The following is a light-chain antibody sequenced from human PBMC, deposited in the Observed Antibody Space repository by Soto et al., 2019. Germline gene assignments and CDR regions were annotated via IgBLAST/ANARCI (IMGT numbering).Light chain of an antibody. J-gene: IGLJ1*01. Sequence: QSVLTQPASVSGSPGQSVTISCTGTSSDVGYYDYVSWYQQHPGKAPKLVIYEVTKRPSGVPDRVSASKSGNTASLTVSGLRAEDEADYYCSSYAGSNNLVFGSGTKVTV. CDR2: EVT. CDR3: SSYAGSNNLV. CDR1: SSDVGYYDY. V-gene: IGLV2-8*01.